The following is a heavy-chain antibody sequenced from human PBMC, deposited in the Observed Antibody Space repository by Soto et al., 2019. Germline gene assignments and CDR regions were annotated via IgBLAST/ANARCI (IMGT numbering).Heavy chain of an antibody. J-gene: IGHJ6*02. Sequence: EVQLLESGGGLVQPGGSLRLSCAASGFTFSNYAMSWVRQAPGKGLEWVSSISGSGSTKYYPDPVNGRFTISRDNSKNTLYLQMNSLRTEDTAVYYCAKKGLINGHGDDFYYDLDVWGQGTTVTVSS. V-gene: IGHV3-23*01. CDR2: ISGSGSTK. D-gene: IGHD2-21*02. CDR3: AKKGLINGHGDDFYYDLDV. CDR1: GFTFSNYA.